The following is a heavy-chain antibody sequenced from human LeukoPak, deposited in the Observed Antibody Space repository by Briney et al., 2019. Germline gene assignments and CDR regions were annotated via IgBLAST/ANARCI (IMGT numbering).Heavy chain of an antibody. Sequence: GGSLRLSCAASGFTFSNAWMTWVRQAPGKGLEWVGRIKRNADGGTTDYAAPVQGRFSISRDDSKNTLCLLMNSLKTEDTAVYYCATGAYCSTTSCYGPNHYYGLGVWGQGTTVTVSS. D-gene: IGHD2-2*01. CDR3: ATGAYCSTTSCYGPNHYYGLGV. CDR1: GFTFSNAW. CDR2: IKRNADGGTT. V-gene: IGHV3-15*01. J-gene: IGHJ6*02.